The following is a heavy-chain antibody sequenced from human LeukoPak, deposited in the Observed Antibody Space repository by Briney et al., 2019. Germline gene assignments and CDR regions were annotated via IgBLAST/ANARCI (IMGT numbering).Heavy chain of an antibody. J-gene: IGHJ4*02. V-gene: IGHV3-23*01. Sequence: GGSLRLSCAASGFPFSIYAMNWVRQAPGKGLEWVSSISANGGETHYADSVKGRFTISRDNSKNTLYLQINNPRVEDTAVYYCAKRYYYFPLDYWGQRTPVTVSS. CDR3: AKRYYYFPLDY. CDR2: ISANGGET. CDR1: GFPFSIYA. D-gene: IGHD3-10*01.